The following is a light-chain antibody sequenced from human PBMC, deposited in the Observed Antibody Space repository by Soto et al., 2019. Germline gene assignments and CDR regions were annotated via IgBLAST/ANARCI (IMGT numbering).Light chain of an antibody. J-gene: IGKJ4*01. CDR1: QSVSSSY. Sequence: EIVLTQSPGTLSLSPGERATLSCRASQSVSSSYLAWYQQKPGQAPRLLIYGASSRATGIPDRFSGSGSGTDFTLTTSRLEPEDFAAYFCQQYGSSPLTFGGGTKVEIK. CDR3: QQYGSSPLT. CDR2: GAS. V-gene: IGKV3-20*01.